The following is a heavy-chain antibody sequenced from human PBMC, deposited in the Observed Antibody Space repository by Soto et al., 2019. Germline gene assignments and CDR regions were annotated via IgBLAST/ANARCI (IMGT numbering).Heavy chain of an antibody. CDR1: GYTFNTFD. Sequence: QVQLVQSGAEVKKPGASVKVSCKASGYTFNTFDISWVRQAPGQGLEWVGWISPFNGNTYSAQMFHDRVTLTTATSTSTAYMELRTLRSDDTAVYYCASASGDYDTGSGVYYYYGMDVWGRGTTVTVSS. V-gene: IGHV1-18*01. CDR2: ISPFNGNT. D-gene: IGHD4-17*01. J-gene: IGHJ6*02. CDR3: ASASGDYDTGSGVYYYYGMDV.